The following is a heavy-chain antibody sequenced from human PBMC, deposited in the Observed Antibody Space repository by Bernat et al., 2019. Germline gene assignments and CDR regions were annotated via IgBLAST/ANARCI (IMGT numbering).Heavy chain of an antibody. D-gene: IGHD2-8*01. Sequence: QVQLVQSGAEVKKPVSSVKVSCKASGGTFSSYAISWVRQAPGQGLEWMGGIIPIFGTANYAQKFQGRVTITADESTSTAYMELSSLRSEDTAVYYCASFDDPDCTNGVCSDYWGQGTLVTVSS. CDR2: IIPIFGTA. J-gene: IGHJ4*02. CDR1: GGTFSSYA. V-gene: IGHV1-69*01. CDR3: ASFDDPDCTNGVCSDY.